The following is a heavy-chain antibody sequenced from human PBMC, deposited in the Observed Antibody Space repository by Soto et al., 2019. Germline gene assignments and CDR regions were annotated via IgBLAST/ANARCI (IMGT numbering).Heavy chain of an antibody. CDR2: ISYDGSNK. V-gene: IGHV3-30*18. CDR1: GFTFSSYG. J-gene: IGHJ5*02. Sequence: LRLSCAASGFTFSSYGMHWVRQAPGKGLEWVAVISYDGSNKYYADSVKGRFTISRDNSKNTLYLQMNSLRAEDTAVYYCAKEEDPRRYYDFWSGHRGGNWFDPWGQGTLVTVSS. CDR3: AKEEDPRRYYDFWSGHRGGNWFDP. D-gene: IGHD3-3*01.